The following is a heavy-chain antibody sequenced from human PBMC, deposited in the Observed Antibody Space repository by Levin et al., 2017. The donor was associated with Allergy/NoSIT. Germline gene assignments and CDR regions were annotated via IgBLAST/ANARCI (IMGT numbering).Heavy chain of an antibody. J-gene: IGHJ6*03. CDR3: ARFVVTPVSYFYMDV. CDR2: ISTHNGNT. Sequence: ASVKFSCKASGYTFKNYGISWVRQAPGQGLEWMGWISTHNGNTNYAQSFQGRVTMTTDTSTSTADMELRSLISDDTAVYYCARFVVTPVSYFYMDVWGKGTAVTVSS. V-gene: IGHV1-18*01. D-gene: IGHD2-2*01. CDR1: GYTFKNYG.